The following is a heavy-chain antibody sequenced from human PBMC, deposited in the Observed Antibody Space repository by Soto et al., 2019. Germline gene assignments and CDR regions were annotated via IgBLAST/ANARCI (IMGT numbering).Heavy chain of an antibody. D-gene: IGHD3-22*01. CDR1: GFTFSSYA. Sequence: GGSLRLSCAASGFTFSSYAMHWVRQAPGKGLEWVAVISYDGSNKYYADSVKGRFTISRDNSKNTLYLQMNSLRAEDTAVYYCVSYHYYDSSGYSRHYFDYWGQGTLVTVSS. J-gene: IGHJ4*02. CDR2: ISYDGSNK. CDR3: VSYHYYDSSGYSRHYFDY. V-gene: IGHV3-30-3*01.